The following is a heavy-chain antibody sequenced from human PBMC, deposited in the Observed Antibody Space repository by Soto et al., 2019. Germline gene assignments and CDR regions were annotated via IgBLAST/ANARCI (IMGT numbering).Heavy chain of an antibody. CDR1: GYTFTSCG. V-gene: IGHV1-18*04. CDR3: ARDLDFWSGYYTGGFDY. D-gene: IGHD3-3*01. J-gene: IGHJ4*02. Sequence: ASVKVSGKASGYTFTSCGISWVRQAPGQGLEWMGWISAYNGNTNYAQKLQGRVTMTTDTSTSTAYMELRSLRSDDTAVYYCARDLDFWSGYYTGGFDYWGQGTLVTVSS. CDR2: ISAYNGNT.